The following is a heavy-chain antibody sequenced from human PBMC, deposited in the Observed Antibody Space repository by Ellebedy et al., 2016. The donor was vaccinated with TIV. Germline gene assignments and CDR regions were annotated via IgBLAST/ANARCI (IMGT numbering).Heavy chain of an antibody. D-gene: IGHD6-13*01. Sequence: MPSETLSLTCTVSGGSISSYYWSWIRQPPGKGLEWIGYIYYSGSTSYNPSLKSRVTISVDTSKNQFSLKLSSVTAADTAVYYCARDRAYRYSSSWYESFFDYWGQGTLVTVSS. J-gene: IGHJ4*02. CDR2: IYYSGST. V-gene: IGHV4-59*12. CDR3: ARDRAYRYSSSWYESFFDY. CDR1: GGSISSYY.